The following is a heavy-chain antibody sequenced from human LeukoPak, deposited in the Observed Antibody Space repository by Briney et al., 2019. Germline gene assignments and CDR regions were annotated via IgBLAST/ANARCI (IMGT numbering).Heavy chain of an antibody. CDR3: ATLDGYSLDY. CDR1: GGSISSYY. D-gene: IGHD5-24*01. Sequence: SETLSLTCTVSGGSISSYYWSWIRQPAGKGLEWIGYIDQSGSTYYNPSLKSRLTISVDRSKNQFSLKVNSVTVAETAVYYCATLDGYSLDYWGQGIRVTVSS. CDR2: IDQSGST. V-gene: IGHV4-59*06. J-gene: IGHJ4*02.